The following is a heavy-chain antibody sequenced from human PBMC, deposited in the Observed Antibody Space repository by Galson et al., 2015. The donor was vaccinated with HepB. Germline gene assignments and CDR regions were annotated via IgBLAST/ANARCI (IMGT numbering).Heavy chain of an antibody. CDR1: GCTFTTYY. CDR3: ARGWYYDLLTGYYKMYYFDY. D-gene: IGHD3-9*01. J-gene: IGHJ4*02. Sequence: SVKVSCKASGCTFTTYYIHWVRQAPGQGLEWMGIINPGGGSTSYAQKFQGRVTLTRDTSTSTVYMDLSSLRAEDTAVYYCARGWYYDLLTGYYKMYYFDYWGQGTLVTVSS. V-gene: IGHV1-46*01. CDR2: INPGGGST.